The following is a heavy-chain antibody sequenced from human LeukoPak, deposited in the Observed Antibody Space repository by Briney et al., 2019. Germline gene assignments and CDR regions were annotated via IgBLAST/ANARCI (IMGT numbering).Heavy chain of an antibody. CDR3: AREEGVWGSYRLFAYFDY. CDR2: IYHRGST. Sequence: PSETLSLTCTVSGGSIRNSNYNWGWISQPPGKGLEWIGSIYHRGSTYYNPSLKSRVTISLDTSKNQFSLKLISVTAADTAVYYCAREEGVWGSYRLFAYFDYWGQGTLVTVSS. D-gene: IGHD3-16*02. J-gene: IGHJ4*02. CDR1: GGSIRNSNYN. V-gene: IGHV4-39*07.